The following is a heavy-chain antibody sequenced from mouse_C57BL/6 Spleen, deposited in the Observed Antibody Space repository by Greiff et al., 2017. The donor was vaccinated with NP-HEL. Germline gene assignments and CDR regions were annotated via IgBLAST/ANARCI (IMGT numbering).Heavy chain of an antibody. CDR1: GFTFSDYG. Sequence: EVKLMESGGGLVKPGGSLKLSCAASGFTFSDYGMHWVRQAPEKGLEWVAYISSGSSTIYYADTVKGRFTISRDNAKNTLFLQMTSLRSEDTAMYYCARFYYGSSLMDYWGQGTSVTVSS. V-gene: IGHV5-17*01. D-gene: IGHD1-1*01. J-gene: IGHJ4*01. CDR3: ARFYYGSSLMDY. CDR2: ISSGSSTI.